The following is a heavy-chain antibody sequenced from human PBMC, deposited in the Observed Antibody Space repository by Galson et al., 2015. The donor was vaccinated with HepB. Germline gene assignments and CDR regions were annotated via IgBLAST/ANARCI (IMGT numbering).Heavy chain of an antibody. V-gene: IGHV7-4-1*01. J-gene: IGHJ5*02. CDR2: INTNTGNP. Sequence: SVKVSCKASGYTFTRYAMNWVRQAPGQGLEWMGWINTNTGNPTYAQGFTGRFVFSLDTSVSTAYLQICSLKAEDTAVYYCARAGYCSSTSCYTRWFDPWGQGTLVTVSS. CDR1: GYTFTRYA. D-gene: IGHD2-2*02. CDR3: ARAGYCSSTSCYTRWFDP.